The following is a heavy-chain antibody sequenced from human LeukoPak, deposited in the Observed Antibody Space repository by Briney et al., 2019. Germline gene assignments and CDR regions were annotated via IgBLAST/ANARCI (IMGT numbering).Heavy chain of an antibody. J-gene: IGHJ5*02. CDR3: ARDIGIVVVPAATGWFDP. Sequence: GGSLRLSCAASGFTFSSYAMHWVRQAPGKGLEWVAVISYDGSNKYYADSVEGRFTISRDNSKNTLYLQMNSLRAEDTAVYYCARDIGIVVVPAATGWFDPWGQGTLVTVSS. V-gene: IGHV3-30-3*01. CDR2: ISYDGSNK. CDR1: GFTFSSYA. D-gene: IGHD2-2*01.